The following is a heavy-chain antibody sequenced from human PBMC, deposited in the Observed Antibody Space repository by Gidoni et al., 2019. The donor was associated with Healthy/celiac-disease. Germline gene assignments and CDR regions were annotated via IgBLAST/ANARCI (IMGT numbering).Heavy chain of an antibody. V-gene: IGHV3-9*01. D-gene: IGHD3-22*01. CDR3: AKATTEDYDSSGRLRH. J-gene: IGHJ1*01. CDR2: ISWNSGSI. Sequence: ISWNSGSIGYADSVKGRFTISRDNAKNSLYLQMNSLRVEDTALYYCAKATTEDYDSSGRLRHWGQGTLVTVSS.